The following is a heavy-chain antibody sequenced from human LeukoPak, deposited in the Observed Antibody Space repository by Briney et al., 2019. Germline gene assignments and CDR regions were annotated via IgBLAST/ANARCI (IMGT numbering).Heavy chain of an antibody. CDR2: ISSSGSIK. CDR3: ARAPYSSSWLLDY. Sequence: GGSLRLSCAASGFSFNSYWMTWVRQAPGKGLEWVSYISSSGSIKYYADSVKGRFTISRDNAKNSLYLQMNSLRAEDTAVYYCARAPYSSSWLLDYWGQGTLVTVSS. V-gene: IGHV3-11*01. CDR1: GFSFNSYW. D-gene: IGHD6-13*01. J-gene: IGHJ4*02.